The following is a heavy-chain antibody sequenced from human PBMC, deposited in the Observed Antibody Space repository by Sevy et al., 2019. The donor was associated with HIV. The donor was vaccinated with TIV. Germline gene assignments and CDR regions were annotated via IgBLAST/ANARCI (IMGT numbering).Heavy chain of an antibody. Sequence: GGSLRLSCAASGFTFSNYGMHWVRQAPGKGLEWVAVIWYDGSYEYYADSVKGRFTISRDNAKSTLYLQMNRLRAEYTAVYYCAKTFAIFGVLMSPDFDPWGQGTLVTVSS. D-gene: IGHD3-3*01. CDR2: IWYDGSYE. V-gene: IGHV3-33*06. J-gene: IGHJ5*02. CDR3: AKTFAIFGVLMSPDFDP. CDR1: GFTFSNYG.